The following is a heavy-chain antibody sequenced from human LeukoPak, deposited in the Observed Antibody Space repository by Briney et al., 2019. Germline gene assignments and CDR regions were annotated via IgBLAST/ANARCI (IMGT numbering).Heavy chain of an antibody. D-gene: IGHD3-16*02. CDR1: GYTLTELS. J-gene: IGHJ3*02. CDR3: ARDHGVGSLYPYHDAFDI. V-gene: IGHV1-2*02. Sequence: GASVKVSCKVSGYTLTELSMHWVRQAPGKGLEWMGWINPNSGGTNYAQKFQGRVTMTRDTSIGTAYMELSRLRSDDTAVYYCARDHGVGSLYPYHDAFDIWGQGTMVTVSS. CDR2: INPNSGGT.